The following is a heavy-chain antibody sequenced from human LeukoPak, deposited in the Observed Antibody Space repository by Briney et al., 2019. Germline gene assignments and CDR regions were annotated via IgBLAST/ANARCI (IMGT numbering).Heavy chain of an antibody. D-gene: IGHD1-26*01. Sequence: SETLSLTCTVSGGSISSSSYYWGWIRQPPGKGLEWIGSIYYSGSTYYNPSLKGRVTISVDTSKNQFSLQLNSVTPEDTAVYYCARGPPGSGSYYSFDYWGQGTLVTVSS. J-gene: IGHJ4*02. V-gene: IGHV4-39*01. CDR3: ARGPPGSGSYYSFDY. CDR2: IYYSGST. CDR1: GGSISSSSYY.